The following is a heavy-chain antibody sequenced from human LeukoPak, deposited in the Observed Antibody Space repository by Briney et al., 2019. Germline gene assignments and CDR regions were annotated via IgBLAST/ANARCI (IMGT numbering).Heavy chain of an antibody. CDR1: GLIVSSTY. D-gene: IGHD1-26*01. V-gene: IGHV3-53*01. J-gene: IGHJ4*02. CDR2: IYGGGAT. CDR3: AREKSGSSSAFDY. Sequence: PGGSLRLSCAASGLIVSSTYMSWVRQAPGKGLEWVSAIYGGGATYNADSVKGRFTISRDSFKNTVYLQMNSLRAEDTAVYYCAREKSGSSSAFDYWDRGTLVTVSS.